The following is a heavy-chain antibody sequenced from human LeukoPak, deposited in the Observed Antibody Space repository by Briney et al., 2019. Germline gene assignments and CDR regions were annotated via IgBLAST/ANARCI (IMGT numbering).Heavy chain of an antibody. V-gene: IGHV3-21*01. D-gene: IGHD2-15*01. Sequence: GRSLRLSCAASGFTFSSHAMSWVRQAPGKGLEWVSSISSSSSYIYYADSVKGRFTISRDNAKNSLYLQMNSLRAEDTAVYYCARGNRYCSGGSCPPLWFDPWGQGTLVTVSS. CDR1: GFTFSSHA. CDR2: ISSSSSYI. CDR3: ARGNRYCSGGSCPPLWFDP. J-gene: IGHJ5*02.